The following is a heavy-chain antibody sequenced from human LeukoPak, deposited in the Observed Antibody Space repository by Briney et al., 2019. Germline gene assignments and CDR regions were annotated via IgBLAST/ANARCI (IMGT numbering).Heavy chain of an antibody. CDR1: GFTFSSYW. D-gene: IGHD5-12*01. J-gene: IGHJ4*02. V-gene: IGHV3-7*01. CDR2: IKQDGSEK. CDR3: AKRGYSGYGYYFDY. Sequence: GGSLRLSCAASGFTFSSYWMSWVRQAPGKGLEWVANIKQDGSEKYYLDFVKGRFTISRDHAKNSLYLQMNSLRAEDTAVYYCAKRGYSGYGYYFDYWGQRSLVTLSS.